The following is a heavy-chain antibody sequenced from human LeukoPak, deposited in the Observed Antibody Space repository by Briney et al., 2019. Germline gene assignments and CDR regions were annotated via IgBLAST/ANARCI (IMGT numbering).Heavy chain of an antibody. D-gene: IGHD3-3*01. V-gene: IGHV4-34*01. CDR2: INHSGST. CDR3: ARGRPSNDFWSGYYGAGTYFDY. CDR1: GGSFSGYY. J-gene: IGHJ4*02. Sequence: PSATLSLTCAVYGGSFSGYYWSWIRQPQGKGLEWIGEINHSGSTNYNPSLKSRVTISVDTSKNQFSLKLSSVTAADTAVYYCARGRPSNDFWSGYYGAGTYFDYWGQGTLVTVSS.